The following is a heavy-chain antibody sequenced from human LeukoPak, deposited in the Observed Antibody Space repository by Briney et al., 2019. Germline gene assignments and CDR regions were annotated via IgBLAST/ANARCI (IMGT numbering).Heavy chain of an antibody. CDR2: ISSSSSYI. J-gene: IGHJ4*02. D-gene: IGHD6-19*01. Sequence: GGSLRLSCAASGFTFSSYSMNWVRQAPGKGLEWVSSISSSSSYIYYADSVKGRFTISRDNAKNSLYLQMNSLRAEDTAVYYCARDRVGIAVAGLDYWGQGTLVTVSS. CDR1: GFTFSSYS. V-gene: IGHV3-21*01. CDR3: ARDRVGIAVAGLDY.